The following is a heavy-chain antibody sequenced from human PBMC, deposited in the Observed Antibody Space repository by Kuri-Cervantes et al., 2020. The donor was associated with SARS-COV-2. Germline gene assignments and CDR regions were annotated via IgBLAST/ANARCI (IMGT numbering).Heavy chain of an antibody. Sequence: ASVKVSCKASGYTFTGYYMHWVRQAPGQGLEWMGWINPNSGGTNYAQKFQGRVTMTRDTSISTAYMELSRMRSDDTAVYYCARISSGSVLRFLERSAEDAFDIWGQGTMVTVSS. CDR1: GYTFTGYY. D-gene: IGHD3-3*01. CDR2: INPNSGGT. V-gene: IGHV1-2*02. J-gene: IGHJ3*02. CDR3: ARISSGSVLRFLERSAEDAFDI.